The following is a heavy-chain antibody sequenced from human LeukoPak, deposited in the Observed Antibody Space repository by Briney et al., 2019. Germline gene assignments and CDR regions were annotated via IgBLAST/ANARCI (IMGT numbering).Heavy chain of an antibody. CDR1: GGTFSSYA. CDR2: IIPIFGTA. J-gene: IGHJ5*02. CDR3: ASPPPYYYDSSGYFDFPFDP. V-gene: IGHV1-69*13. Sequence: ASVTVSCTASGGTFSSYAISWVRQAPGQGLEWMGGIIPIFGTANYAQKFQGRVTITADESTSTAYMELSSLRSEDTAVYYCASPPPYYYDSSGYFDFPFDPWGQGTLVTVSS. D-gene: IGHD3-22*01.